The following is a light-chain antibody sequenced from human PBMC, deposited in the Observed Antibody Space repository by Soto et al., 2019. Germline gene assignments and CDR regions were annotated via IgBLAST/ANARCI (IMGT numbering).Light chain of an antibody. V-gene: IGLV2-11*01. CDR1: SSDVGGYNY. CDR3: CSYAGIYSFRV. Sequence: QSALTQPRSVSGSPGQSVTISCTGTSSDVGGYNYVSWYQQHPGKAPKLMIYDVSKRPSGVPDRFSGSKSGNTASLTISGLQAEDEADYYCCSYAGIYSFRVCGGGTKLTVL. CDR2: DVS. J-gene: IGLJ2*01.